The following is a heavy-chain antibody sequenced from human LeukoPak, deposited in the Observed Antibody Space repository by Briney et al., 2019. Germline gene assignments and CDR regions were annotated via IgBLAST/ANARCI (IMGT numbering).Heavy chain of an antibody. V-gene: IGHV2-5*01. D-gene: IGHD6-13*01. Sequence: SGPTLVNPTQSLTLTCTFSGFSLSNVEVAVAWIRQPPGKALEWLALTYRNDDKRYNPSLKDRLSITGDTSRSQVVLTLTNMDPVDTATYYCARTGSWSQLYFDYWGQGILVAVSS. CDR1: GFSLSNVEVA. CDR2: TYRNDDK. J-gene: IGHJ4*02. CDR3: ARTGSWSQLYFDY.